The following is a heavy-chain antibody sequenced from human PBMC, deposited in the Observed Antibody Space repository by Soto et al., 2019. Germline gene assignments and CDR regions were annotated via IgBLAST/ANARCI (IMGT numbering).Heavy chain of an antibody. J-gene: IGHJ6*02. CDR2: ISGSGGST. V-gene: IGHV3-23*01. CDR1: GFTFSSCA. Sequence: GGSLRRSWAASGFTFSSCAMSWVRQAPGKGLEWVSAISGSGGSTYYADSVKGRFTISRDNSKNTLYLQMNSLRAEDTAVYYCAKRRIYDFWSGYYYYYYYGMDVWGHGTTVTFS. CDR3: AKRRIYDFWSGYYYYYYYGMDV. D-gene: IGHD3-3*01.